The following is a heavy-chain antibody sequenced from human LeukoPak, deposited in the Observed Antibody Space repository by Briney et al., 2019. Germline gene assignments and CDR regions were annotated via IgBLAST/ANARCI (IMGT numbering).Heavy chain of an antibody. J-gene: IGHJ5*02. CDR3: ARLPLIATTRGGFDP. D-gene: IGHD1/OR15-1a*01. V-gene: IGHV4-59*08. CDR1: GGSISGYY. CDR2: VYDTGAT. Sequence: SEALSLTCTVSGGSISGYYWSWIRQPTGKRLEWIGYVYDTGATNYNPSLKSRFTISIDTSKNQFSLYLSSVTAADTAVYYCARLPLIATTRGGFDPWGQGTLVTVSS.